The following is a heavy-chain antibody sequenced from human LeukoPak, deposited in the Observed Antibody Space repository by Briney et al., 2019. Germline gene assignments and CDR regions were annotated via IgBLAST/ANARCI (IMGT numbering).Heavy chain of an antibody. CDR1: GFTFSSYA. J-gene: IGHJ2*01. Sequence: GGSLRLYCAASGFTFSSYAMRWVRQAQGKGLKWVSAISGSGGSKYYEDSVKGRITISRDNSKNTLYLQMNSLRAEDTAVYYCAKDFYSSSWSHWYFDLWGRGTLVTVSS. D-gene: IGHD6-13*01. CDR3: AKDFYSSSWSHWYFDL. V-gene: IGHV3-23*01. CDR2: ISGSGGSK.